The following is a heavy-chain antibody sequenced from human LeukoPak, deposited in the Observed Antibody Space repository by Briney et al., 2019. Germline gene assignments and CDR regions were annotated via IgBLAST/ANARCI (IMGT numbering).Heavy chain of an antibody. J-gene: IGHJ4*02. CDR1: GFTFSNSA. V-gene: IGHV3-23*01. CDR3: AKGRKNGLRLDY. Sequence: GGSLRLSCAASGFTFSNSAMSWVRQAPGKGLEWVSAISGSGARTYYADSVKGRFTISRDNSKNTLYLQMNSLRAEDTAVYYCAKGRKNGLRLDYWGQGTLVTVSS. D-gene: IGHD4-17*01. CDR2: ISGSGART.